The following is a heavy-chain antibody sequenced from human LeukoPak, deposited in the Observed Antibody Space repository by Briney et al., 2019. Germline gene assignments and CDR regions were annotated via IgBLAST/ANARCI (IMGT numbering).Heavy chain of an antibody. CDR1: GFTFSSYS. V-gene: IGHV3-74*01. Sequence: GGSLRLSCAASGFTFSSYSMNWVRQAPGKGLVWVSRINSDGSSTSYADSVKGRFTISRDNAKNTLYLQMNSLRAEDTAVYYCARDPPGTMIVVAFNWLRRPYGMDVWGQGTTVTVSS. CDR2: INSDGSST. J-gene: IGHJ6*02. D-gene: IGHD3-22*01. CDR3: ARDPPGTMIVVAFNWLRRPYGMDV.